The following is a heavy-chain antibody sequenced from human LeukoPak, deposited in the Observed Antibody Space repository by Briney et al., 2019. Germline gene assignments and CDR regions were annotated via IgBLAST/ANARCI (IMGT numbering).Heavy chain of an antibody. CDR1: GFTVSSNY. J-gene: IGHJ4*02. CDR3: ARRSGYSYGYDY. D-gene: IGHD5-18*01. CDR2: LYSGGST. V-gene: IGHV3-53*01. Sequence: GGSLRLSCAASGFTVSSNYMSWVRQAPGKGLEWVSVLYSGGSTYYADSVKGRFTISRGNSKNTLYLQMNSLRAEDTALYYCARRSGYSYGYDYWGQGTLVTVSS.